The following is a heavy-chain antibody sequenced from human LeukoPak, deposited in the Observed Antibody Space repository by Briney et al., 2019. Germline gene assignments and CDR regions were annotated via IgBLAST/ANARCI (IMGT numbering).Heavy chain of an antibody. Sequence: SETLSLTCSVSGDSMSNYYWTWIRHPPGKALESIGYISDRGSTYYSPSLKSRATISADTSKNPISLKLTSVTAAETAVYYCARDVCSGGTCYLDYWGRGTLVSVSS. CDR2: ISDRGST. D-gene: IGHD2-15*01. J-gene: IGHJ4*02. CDR1: GDSMSNYY. V-gene: IGHV4-59*01. CDR3: ARDVCSGGTCYLDY.